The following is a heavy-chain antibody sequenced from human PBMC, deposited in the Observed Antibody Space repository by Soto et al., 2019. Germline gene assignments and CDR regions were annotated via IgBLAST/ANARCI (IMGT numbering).Heavy chain of an antibody. CDR2: ISSSSSYI. Sequence: PGGSLGLSCASSAFTFSCYRMTWARQAPGKGLVQVSSISSSSSYIYYADSVKGRFTSSRDNAKNSLYLQMNSLRAEDTAVYYCAREDNLWFGELLYAGSPLPWFDPWGQGTLVTVSS. CDR1: AFTFSCYR. CDR3: AREDNLWFGELLYAGSPLPWFDP. J-gene: IGHJ5*02. D-gene: IGHD3-10*01. V-gene: IGHV3-21*01.